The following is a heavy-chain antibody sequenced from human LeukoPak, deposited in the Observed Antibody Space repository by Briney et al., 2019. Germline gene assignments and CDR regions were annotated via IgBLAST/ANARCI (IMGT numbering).Heavy chain of an antibody. D-gene: IGHD2-2*01. CDR2: MNPNSGDT. CDR3: ARLCSSTSCYRDDY. Sequence: GASVKVSCKASGYTFTSYDINWVRQATGQGLEWMGWMNPNSGDTGYAQKFQGRVTMTRNTSISTAYMELSSLRSEDTAVHYCARLCSSTSCYRDDYWGQGTLVTVSS. J-gene: IGHJ4*02. CDR1: GYTFTSYD. V-gene: IGHV1-8*01.